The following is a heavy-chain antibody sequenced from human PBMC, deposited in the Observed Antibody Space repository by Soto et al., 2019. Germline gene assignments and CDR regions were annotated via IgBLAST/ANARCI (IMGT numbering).Heavy chain of an antibody. D-gene: IGHD6-13*01. CDR2: IGAYNGDT. V-gene: IGHV1-18*01. CDR1: GYTFTSNG. CDR3: TRAIAASGPAEY. J-gene: IGHJ4*02. Sequence: QIHLVQSGPEVRKPGASVKVSCKPSGYTFTSNGFSWVRQTPGQGLAWMGWIGAYNGDTNYAPKFQGRVTMTTDTSRSTDYMELRWLRSDDTAVYFCTRAIAASGPAEYWGQGSLVTVSS.